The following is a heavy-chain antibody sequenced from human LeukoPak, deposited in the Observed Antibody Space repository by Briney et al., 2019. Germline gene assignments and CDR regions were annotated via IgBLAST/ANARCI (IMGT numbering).Heavy chain of an antibody. CDR2: INPSDGST. CDR3: AREEMYCSGGRCYPGRVYYYYGMDV. D-gene: IGHD2-15*01. V-gene: IGHV1-46*02. Sequence: GASVRVSCKTSGNNYYIHWVRQAPGPGLEWMGTINPSDGSTRYAQKFQGRVTMTRDTSTSTVYMELSRLRSEDTAVYYCAREEMYCSGGRCYPGRVYYYYGMDVWGQGTTVTVSS. CDR1: GNNYY. J-gene: IGHJ6*02.